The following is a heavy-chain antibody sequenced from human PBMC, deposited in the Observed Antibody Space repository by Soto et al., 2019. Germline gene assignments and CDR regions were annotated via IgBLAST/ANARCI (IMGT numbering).Heavy chain of an antibody. CDR3: ARDKITGLFDY. CDR1: GGSISSSNW. J-gene: IGHJ4*02. D-gene: IGHD2-8*02. V-gene: IGHV4-4*02. Sequence: PSETLSLTCAVSGGSISSSNWWSWVRQPPGTGLEWIGEINHSGSTNYNPSLKSRVTISVDTSKNQFSLKLTSVTAADTAVYYCARDKITGLFDYWGQGTLVTVS. CDR2: INHSGST.